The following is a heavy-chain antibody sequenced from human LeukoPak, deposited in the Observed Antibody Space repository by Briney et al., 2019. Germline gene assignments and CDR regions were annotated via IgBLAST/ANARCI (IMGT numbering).Heavy chain of an antibody. Sequence: ASVKVSCKVSGYTLTELSMHWVRQAPGKGLEWMGGFDPEDGETIYAQKFQGRVTMTEDTSTDTAYMELSSLRSEDTAVYYCARSVAGTFSTNDAFDIWGQGTMVTVSS. CDR2: FDPEDGET. J-gene: IGHJ3*02. V-gene: IGHV1-24*01. D-gene: IGHD6-19*01. CDR1: GYTLTELS. CDR3: ARSVAGTFSTNDAFDI.